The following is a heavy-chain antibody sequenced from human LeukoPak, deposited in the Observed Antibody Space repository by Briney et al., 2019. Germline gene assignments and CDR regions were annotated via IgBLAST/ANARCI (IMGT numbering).Heavy chain of an antibody. Sequence: GGSLRLSCAASGFTFSSYAMHWVRQAPGKGLEYVSAISSNGGSTYYANSVKGRFTISRDNSKNTLYLQMGSLRAEDMAVYYCARDPDYDILKSPADYWGQGTLVTVSS. CDR2: ISSNGGST. V-gene: IGHV3-64*01. D-gene: IGHD3-9*01. CDR1: GFTFSSYA. J-gene: IGHJ4*02. CDR3: ARDPDYDILKSPADY.